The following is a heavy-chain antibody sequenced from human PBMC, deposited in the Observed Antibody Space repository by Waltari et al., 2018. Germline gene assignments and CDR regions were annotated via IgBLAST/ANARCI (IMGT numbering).Heavy chain of an antibody. J-gene: IGHJ3*02. CDR2: INHSGST. Sequence: QVQLQQWGAGLLKPSETLSLTCAVYGGSFSGYYWSWIRQPPGKRPEWFGEINHSGSTNYNPSLKSRVTISVDTSKNQFSLKLSSVTAADTAVYYCARGVPPRNLRFLEWLLPKGAFDIWGQGTMVTVSS. D-gene: IGHD3-3*01. CDR1: GGSFSGYY. CDR3: ARGVPPRNLRFLEWLLPKGAFDI. V-gene: IGHV4-34*01.